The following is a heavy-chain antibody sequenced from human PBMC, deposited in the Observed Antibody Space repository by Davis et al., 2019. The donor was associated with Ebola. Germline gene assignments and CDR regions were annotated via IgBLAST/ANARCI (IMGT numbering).Heavy chain of an antibody. CDR1: CYTFTSYG. J-gene: IGHJ4*02. CDR2: IIAYNGNT. Sequence: ASVQVSCKASCYTFTSYGISWVRHAPGQGLEWMGWIIAYNGNTNYAQKLQGRVTMTTDTSTSTAYMELRSLRSDDTAVYYCARGALGYSGYLQRYYFDYWGQGTLVTVSS. D-gene: IGHD5-12*01. V-gene: IGHV1-18*01. CDR3: ARGALGYSGYLQRYYFDY.